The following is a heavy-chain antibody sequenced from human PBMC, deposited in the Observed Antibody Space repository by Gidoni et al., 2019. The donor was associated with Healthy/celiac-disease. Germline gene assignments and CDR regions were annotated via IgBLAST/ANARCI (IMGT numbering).Heavy chain of an antibody. D-gene: IGHD2-15*01. Sequence: GSTNYNPSLKSRVTISVDTSKNQFSLKLSSVTAADTAVYYCARAPPTLVVVALDAFDIWGQGTMVTVSS. CDR2: GST. J-gene: IGHJ3*02. V-gene: IGHV4-34*01. CDR3: ARAPPTLVVVALDAFDI.